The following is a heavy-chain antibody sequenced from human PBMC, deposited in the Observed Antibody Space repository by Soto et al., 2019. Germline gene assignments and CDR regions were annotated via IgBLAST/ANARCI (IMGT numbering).Heavy chain of an antibody. CDR1: GFPFSSYA. J-gene: IGHJ5*02. D-gene: IGHD2-15*01. CDR3: VKGSSGYDIVVVVAAAHNWFDP. Sequence: GGSLSLSCAASGFPFSSYAMHWVRQAPGKGLEYVSAISSNGGSTYYADSVKGRFTISRDNSKNTLYLQMSSLRAEDTAVYYCVKGSSGYDIVVVVAAAHNWFDPWGQGTLVTVSS. CDR2: ISSNGGST. V-gene: IGHV3-64D*06.